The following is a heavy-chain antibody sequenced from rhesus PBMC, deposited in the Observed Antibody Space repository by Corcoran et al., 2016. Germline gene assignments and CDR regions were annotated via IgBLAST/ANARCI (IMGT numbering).Heavy chain of an antibody. J-gene: IGHJ2*01. CDR2: ISGSGGST. V-gene: IGHV4-173*01. CDR3: ARGGAAARLDWYFDL. Sequence: QLQLQESGPGLVKPSETLSVTCAGSGGSISSNYWSWIRQPPGKGLEWIGRISGSGGSTDYNPSLKSRVTISTDTSKNQFSLKLSSVTAADTAVYYCARGGAAARLDWYFDLWGPGTPITISS. D-gene: IGHD6-31*01. CDR1: GGSISSNY.